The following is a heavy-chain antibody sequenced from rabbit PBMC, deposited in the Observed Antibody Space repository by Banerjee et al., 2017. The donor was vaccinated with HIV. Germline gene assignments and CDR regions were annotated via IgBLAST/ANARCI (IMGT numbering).Heavy chain of an antibody. CDR1: GIDFSSYYR. Sequence: QQQLEESGGGLVKPGGTLTLTCKASGIDFSSYYRMCWVRLAPGRGLELIACIYTTSGSIHYASWVNGRFTISDHNAQNTLYLQLNSLTAADTATYFCVSYDDYGDRNLWGQGTLVTVS. CDR2: IYTTSGSI. J-gene: IGHJ4*01. D-gene: IGHD2-1*01. V-gene: IGHV1S43*01. CDR3: VSYDDYGDRNL.